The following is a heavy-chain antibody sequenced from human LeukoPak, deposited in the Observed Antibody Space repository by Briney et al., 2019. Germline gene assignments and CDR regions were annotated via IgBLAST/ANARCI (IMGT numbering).Heavy chain of an antibody. Sequence: GGSLRLSCAASGFTFSEHYMSWIRQAPGKGLEWVSYISNSGRTIYYADSVKGRFTISRGNAENSLYLQMNSLRAEDTAVYYRARVIATRPHYHYYMDVWGKGTTVTVSS. J-gene: IGHJ6*03. D-gene: IGHD6-6*01. CDR1: GFTFSEHY. CDR3: ARVIATRPHYHYYMDV. V-gene: IGHV3-11*04. CDR2: ISNSGRTI.